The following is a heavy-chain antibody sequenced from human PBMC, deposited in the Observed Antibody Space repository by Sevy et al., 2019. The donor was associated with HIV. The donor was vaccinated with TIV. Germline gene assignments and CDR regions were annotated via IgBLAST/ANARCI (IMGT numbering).Heavy chain of an antibody. D-gene: IGHD2-15*01. CDR2: ISSSGSSI. V-gene: IGHV3-11*01. CDR3: AKSGRSGGTGAYS. Sequence: GESLKISCAASGFTFRDDYMSWIRQAPGKGLEWVSHISSSGSSIYYADSVKGRFTISRDNAKNSLYLQMNSLRAEDTAVYYCAKSGRSGGTGAYSWGQGTLVTVSS. J-gene: IGHJ5*02. CDR1: GFTFRDDY.